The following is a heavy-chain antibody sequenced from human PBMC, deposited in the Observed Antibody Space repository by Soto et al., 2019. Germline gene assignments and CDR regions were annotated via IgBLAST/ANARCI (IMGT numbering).Heavy chain of an antibody. V-gene: IGHV3-53*01. Sequence: DVQLVESGGGLIQPGESLRRSCAAFGLTISGKKYVAWVRQAPGKGLEWVSGLYDVDGSFYADSVRGRFTTSSDSSKTTVYLHMNDLRPDDTAVYYCATWHEREHAYDVWGQGTTVTVSS. CDR3: ATWHEREHAYDV. CDR2: LYDVDGS. CDR1: GLTISGKKY. J-gene: IGHJ3*01. D-gene: IGHD1-1*01.